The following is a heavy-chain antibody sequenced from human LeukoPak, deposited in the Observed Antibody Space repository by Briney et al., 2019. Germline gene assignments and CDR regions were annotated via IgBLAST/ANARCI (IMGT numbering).Heavy chain of an antibody. D-gene: IGHD3-10*01. CDR2: TQTDGGNQ. CDR1: GFTFSNFA. V-gene: IGHV3-30*02. Sequence: PGGSLRLSCAASGFTFSNFAMHWVRQAPGKGLEWVAFTQTDGGNQFYADSVKGRFTISRDDSKNTLYLQMNSLRTEVTAVYYCAKDTPGFGGDDFVHWGQGTLVTVSS. CDR3: AKDTPGFGGDDFVH. J-gene: IGHJ4*02.